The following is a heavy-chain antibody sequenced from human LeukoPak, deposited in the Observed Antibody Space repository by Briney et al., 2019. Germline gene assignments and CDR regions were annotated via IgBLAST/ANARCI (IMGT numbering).Heavy chain of an antibody. Sequence: GESLKISCKGSGYSFTSYWIGWVRQMPGKGLEWMGIIYPGDSDTRYSPSFQGQVTISADKSISTAYLQWSSLKASDTAMYYCARGGGGNSEYYYYYGMDVWGQGTTVTVSS. V-gene: IGHV5-51*01. CDR2: IYPGDSDT. CDR3: ARGGGGNSEYYYYYGMDV. J-gene: IGHJ6*02. D-gene: IGHD4-23*01. CDR1: GYSFTSYW.